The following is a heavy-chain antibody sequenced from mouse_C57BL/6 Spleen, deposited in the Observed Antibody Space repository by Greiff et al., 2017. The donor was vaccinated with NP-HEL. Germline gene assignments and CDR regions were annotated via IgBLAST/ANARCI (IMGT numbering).Heavy chain of an antibody. Sequence: VKLVESGAELVKPGASVKMSCKASGYTFTTYPIEWMKQNHGKSLEWIGNFHPYNDDTKYNEKFKGKATLTVEKSSSTVYLELSRLTSDDSAVYYCARRDYSNSGGFAYWGQGTLVTVSA. CDR3: ARRDYSNSGGFAY. J-gene: IGHJ3*01. D-gene: IGHD2-5*01. CDR1: GYTFTTYP. CDR2: FHPYNDDT. V-gene: IGHV1-47*01.